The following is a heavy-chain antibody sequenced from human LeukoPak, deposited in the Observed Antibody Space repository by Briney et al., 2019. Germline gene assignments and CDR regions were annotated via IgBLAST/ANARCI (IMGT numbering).Heavy chain of an antibody. CDR1: GGSFYDYY. CDR3: ARGRDRSKAGDL. J-gene: IGHJ5*02. CDR2: IHPHGIF. Sequence: SETLSLTCAVQGGSFYDYYCSWIRQPPGKGLEWIGEIHPHGIFYYNSSLTSRLTISIDTSKSQFSLRLTSVTAADTAFYYCARGRDRSKAGDLWGQGSLVIVSS. D-gene: IGHD5-24*01. V-gene: IGHV4-34*01.